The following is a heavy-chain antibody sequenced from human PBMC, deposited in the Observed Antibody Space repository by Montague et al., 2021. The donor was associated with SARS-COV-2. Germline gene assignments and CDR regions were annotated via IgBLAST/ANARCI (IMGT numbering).Heavy chain of an antibody. CDR1: GGSFSGYY. D-gene: IGHD3-3*01. CDR2: INQSGRT. V-gene: IGHV4-34*01. CDR3: ATLPSSITIFGVVQGYYFDD. Sequence: SETLSLTCAVYGGSFSGYYWSWIRQPPEKGLERIGEINQSGRTNNNPSLKSRVIISVYTSKYQFSLKLSSVTAADTAVYYCATLPSSITIFGVVQGYYFDDWGQGTLVTVSS. J-gene: IGHJ4*02.